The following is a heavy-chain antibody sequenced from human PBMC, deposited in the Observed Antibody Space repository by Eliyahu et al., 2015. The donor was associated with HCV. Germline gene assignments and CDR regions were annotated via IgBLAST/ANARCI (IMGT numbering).Heavy chain of an antibody. CDR2: IWXDGSNK. CDR3: ARDRLYGDYGENYYYYYGMDV. J-gene: IGHJ6*02. D-gene: IGHD4-17*01. V-gene: IGHV3-33*01. Sequence: QVQLVESGGGVVQPGRSLRLSCAASGFXFSSYGMPXVPQAPGKGXEGVAVIWXDGSNKYYADSVKGRFTISRDNSKNTLYLQMNSLRAEDTAVYYCARDRLYGDYGENYYYYYGMDVWGQGTWVTVSS. CDR1: GFXFSSYG.